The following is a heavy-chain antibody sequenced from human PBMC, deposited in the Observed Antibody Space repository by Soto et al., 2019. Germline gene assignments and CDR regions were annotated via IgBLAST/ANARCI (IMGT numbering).Heavy chain of an antibody. CDR3: ARAPNWKGDYHFAY. Sequence: PGGSLRLSCAASGFTVSSNYMSWVRQAPGKGLEWVSVIYSGGSTYYADSVKGRFTISRDNSKNTLYLQMNSLRAEDTAVYYCARAPNWKGDYHFAYWGQGTLVTVSS. D-gene: IGHD1-1*01. J-gene: IGHJ4*02. CDR1: GFTVSSNY. CDR2: IYSGGST. V-gene: IGHV3-53*01.